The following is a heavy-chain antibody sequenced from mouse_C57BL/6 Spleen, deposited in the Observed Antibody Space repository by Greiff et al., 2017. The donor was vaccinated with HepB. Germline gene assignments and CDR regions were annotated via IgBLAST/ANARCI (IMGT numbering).Heavy chain of an antibody. Sequence: EVHLVESGGDLVKPGGSLKLSCAASGFTFSSYGMSWVRQTPDKRLEWVATISSGGSYTYYPDSVKGRFTISRDNAKNTLYLQMSSLKSEGTAMYYCARERLRWFAYWGQGTLVTVSA. J-gene: IGHJ3*01. CDR3: ARERLRWFAY. V-gene: IGHV5-6*01. D-gene: IGHD2-4*01. CDR1: GFTFSSYG. CDR2: ISSGGSYT.